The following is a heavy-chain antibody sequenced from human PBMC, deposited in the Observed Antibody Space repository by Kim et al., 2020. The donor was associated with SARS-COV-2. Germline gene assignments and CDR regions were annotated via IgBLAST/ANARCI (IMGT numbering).Heavy chain of an antibody. D-gene: IGHD6-25*01. CDR3: TRDPRHGDF. CDR2: ISGSSHDI. V-gene: IGHV3-11*01. J-gene: IGHJ4*02. Sequence: GGSLRLSCAASGFDFSDYYMTWFRLAPGKGLECVAYISGSSHDIRYADSVKGRFTISRDNARKSVYLEMNSLRDEDSAVYYCTRDPRHGDFWGQGTLVTVSS. CDR1: GFDFSDYY.